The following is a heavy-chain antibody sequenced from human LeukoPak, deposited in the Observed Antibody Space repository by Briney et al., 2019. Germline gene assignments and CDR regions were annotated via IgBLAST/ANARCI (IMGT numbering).Heavy chain of an antibody. J-gene: IGHJ4*02. V-gene: IGHV3-23*01. CDR2: ISGNGVST. CDR3: ATLKDKWLQSPGTDY. Sequence: GGSLRLSCAASGFTFSNYVASWVREAPGKGLEWVSVISGNGVSTNYADSVKGRFTISRDNSKNTVFLQMNSLRAEDTAIYYCATLKDKWLQSPGTDYWGQGTLVTVSS. D-gene: IGHD5-24*01. CDR1: GFTFSNYV.